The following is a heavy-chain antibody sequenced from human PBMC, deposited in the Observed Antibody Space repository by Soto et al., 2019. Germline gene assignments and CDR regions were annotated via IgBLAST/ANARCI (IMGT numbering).Heavy chain of an antibody. D-gene: IGHD1-26*01. J-gene: IGHJ4*02. CDR1: GGTFSSYA. V-gene: IGHV1-69*13. CDR3: ARGSFSGSYSGSFDY. CDR2: IIPIFGTA. Sequence: VASVKVSCKASGGTFSSYAISWVRQAPGQGLEWMGGIIPIFGTANYAQKFQGRVTITADESTSTAYMEPSSLRSEDTAVYYCARGSFSGSYSGSFDYWGQGTLVTVSS.